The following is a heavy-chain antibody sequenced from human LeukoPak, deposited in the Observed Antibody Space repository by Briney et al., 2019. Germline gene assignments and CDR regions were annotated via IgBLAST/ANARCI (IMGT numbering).Heavy chain of an antibody. CDR2: INHSGST. D-gene: IGHD5-24*01. Sequence: SETLSLTCAVYDGSFSGYYWSWIRQPPGKGVEWIGEINHSGSTNYNPSLKSRVTISVDTSKNQFSLQLSSVTAADTAVYYCARGRRRDGYNLRGDFDYWGQGTLVTVSS. J-gene: IGHJ4*02. V-gene: IGHV4-34*01. CDR3: ARGRRRDGYNLRGDFDY. CDR1: DGSFSGYY.